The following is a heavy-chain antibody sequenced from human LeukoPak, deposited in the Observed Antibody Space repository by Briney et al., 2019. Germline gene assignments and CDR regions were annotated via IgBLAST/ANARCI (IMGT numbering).Heavy chain of an antibody. D-gene: IGHD3-22*01. V-gene: IGHV1-69*05. J-gene: IGHJ4*02. CDR1: GGTFSSYA. Sequence: ASVKVSCKASGGTFSSYAISWVRQAPGQGLEWMGGIIPIFGTANYAQKFQGRVTITTDESTSTAYMELGSLRSEDTAVYYCARVSRYYYDSSGRFDYWGQGTLVTVSS. CDR2: IIPIFGTA. CDR3: ARVSRYYYDSSGRFDY.